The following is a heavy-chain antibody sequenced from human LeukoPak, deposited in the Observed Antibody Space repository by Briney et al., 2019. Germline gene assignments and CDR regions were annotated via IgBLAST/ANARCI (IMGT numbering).Heavy chain of an antibody. J-gene: IGHJ4*02. Sequence: GRSLRLSRAASGFTFDDYAMHWVRQAPGKGLEWVSGISWNSGSIGYADSVKGRFTISRDNAKNSLYLQMNSLRAEDTALYYCAKGRGGIAAALDYWGQGTLVTVSS. CDR1: GFTFDDYA. CDR2: ISWNSGSI. D-gene: IGHD6-13*01. V-gene: IGHV3-9*01. CDR3: AKGRGGIAAALDY.